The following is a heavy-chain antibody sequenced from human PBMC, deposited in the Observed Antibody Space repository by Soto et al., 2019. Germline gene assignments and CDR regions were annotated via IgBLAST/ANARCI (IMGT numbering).Heavy chain of an antibody. V-gene: IGHV4-30-4*01. CDR2: IYYSGST. D-gene: IGHD3-10*01. CDR3: ASRKSSTYFDY. Sequence: PSETLSLTCTVSGGSISSGDYYWSWIRQPPGKGLEWIGYIYYSGSTYYNPSLKSRVTISVDTSKNQFSLKLSSVTAADTAVYYCASRKSSTYFDYWGQGTLVTVSS. CDR1: GGSISSGDYY. J-gene: IGHJ4*02.